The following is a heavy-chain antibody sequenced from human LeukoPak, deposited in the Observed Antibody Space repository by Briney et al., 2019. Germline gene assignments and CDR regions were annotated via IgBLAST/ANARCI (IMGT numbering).Heavy chain of an antibody. CDR1: GYTFTGYY. CDR2: INTNSGGT. CDR3: ASPTYYYDSSGPHGAFDI. Sequence: ASVKVSCKASGYTFTGYYMHWVRQAPGQGLEWMGRINTNSGGTNYAQKFQGRVTMTRDTSISTAYMQLSRLRSDDTAVYYCASPTYYYDSSGPHGAFDIWGQGTMVTVFS. D-gene: IGHD3-22*01. J-gene: IGHJ3*02. V-gene: IGHV1-2*06.